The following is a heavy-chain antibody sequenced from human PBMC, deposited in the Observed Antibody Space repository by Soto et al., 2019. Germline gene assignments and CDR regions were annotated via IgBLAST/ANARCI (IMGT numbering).Heavy chain of an antibody. J-gene: IGHJ4*01. CDR2: ISYDGSNK. V-gene: IGHV3-30-3*01. CDR3: ARDRGQLEYLRGSYRFELGY. CDR1: GFTFSSYA. Sequence: QVQLVESGGGVVQPGRSLRLSCAASGFTFSSYAMHWVRQAPGKGLEWVAVISYDGSNKYYADSVKGRFTISRDNSKKTLYRQMNRQRAQDTAVYYWARDRGQLEYLRGSYRFELGYWGQGTLVTVSS. D-gene: IGHD3-16*02.